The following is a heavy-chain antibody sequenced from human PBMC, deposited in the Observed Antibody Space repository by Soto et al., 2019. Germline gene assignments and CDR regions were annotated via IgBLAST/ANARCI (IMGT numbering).Heavy chain of an antibody. CDR2: IYPGDSDT. CDR1: GYSFTSYW. Sequence: GESLKISCKGSGYSFTSYWIGWVRQMPGKGLEWMGIIYPGDSDTRYSPSFQGQVTISADKSISTAYLQWSSLKASDTAMYYCARRIRSGGRERGAYYYYGMDVWGQGTTVTVSS. J-gene: IGHJ6*02. CDR3: ARRIRSGGRERGAYYYYGMDV. V-gene: IGHV5-51*01. D-gene: IGHD2-15*01.